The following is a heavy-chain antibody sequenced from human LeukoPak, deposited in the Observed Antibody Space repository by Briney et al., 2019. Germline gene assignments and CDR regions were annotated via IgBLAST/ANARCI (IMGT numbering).Heavy chain of an antibody. D-gene: IGHD3-16*02. CDR2: INTNTGNP. J-gene: IGHJ4*02. CDR3: ARAYQRLGELSLPDY. V-gene: IGHV7-4-1*02. Sequence: ASVKVSCKASGYTFTSYAMNWVRQAPGQGLEWMGWINTNTGNPAYAQGFTGRFVFSLDTSVSTAYLQISSLKAEDTAVYYCARAYQRLGELSLPDYWGQGTLVTVSS. CDR1: GYTFTSYA.